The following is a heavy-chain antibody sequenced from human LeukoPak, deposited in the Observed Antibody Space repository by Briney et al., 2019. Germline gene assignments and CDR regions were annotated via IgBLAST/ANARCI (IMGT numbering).Heavy chain of an antibody. Sequence: ASVKVSCKASGYTFTSYYMHWVRQAPGQGLEWMGWINPKSGGTNYAQRFQGRVTMTRDTSISTAYMELNRLRSEDTAFYYCARAREGSIDYWGQGTLVTVSS. J-gene: IGHJ4*02. D-gene: IGHD5-24*01. CDR2: INPKSGGT. CDR1: GYTFTSYY. CDR3: ARAREGSIDY. V-gene: IGHV1-2*02.